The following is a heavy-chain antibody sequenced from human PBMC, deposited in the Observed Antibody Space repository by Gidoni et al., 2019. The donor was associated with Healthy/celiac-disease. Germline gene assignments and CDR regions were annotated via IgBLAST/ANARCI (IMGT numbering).Heavy chain of an antibody. CDR2: ISYDGSNK. V-gene: IGHV3-30-3*01. CDR3: ARNMENDYGDYHAFDI. J-gene: IGHJ3*02. Sequence: QVQLVESGGGVVQPGRSLRLSCAASGFTFSSYAMHWVRQAPGKGLEWVAVISYDGSNKYYADSVKGRFTISRDNSKNTLYLQMNSLRAEDTAVYYCARNMENDYGDYHAFDIWGQGTMVTVSS. D-gene: IGHD4-17*01. CDR1: GFTFSSYA.